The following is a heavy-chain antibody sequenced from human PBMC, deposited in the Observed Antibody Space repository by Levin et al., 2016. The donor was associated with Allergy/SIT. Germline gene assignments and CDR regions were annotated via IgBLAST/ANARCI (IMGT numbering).Heavy chain of an antibody. CDR2: IYHSGST. CDR1: GGSISRSNW. CDR3: ARLAGSYYPDY. V-gene: IGHV4-4*02. D-gene: IGHD1-26*01. Sequence: SETLSLTCVVSGGSISRSNWWSWVRQSPGKGLEWLGEIYHSGSTNYNSSLKSRVSISVDTFENQFSLNLRSVTAADSAVYYCARLAGSYYPDYWGQGTLVTVSS. J-gene: IGHJ4*02.